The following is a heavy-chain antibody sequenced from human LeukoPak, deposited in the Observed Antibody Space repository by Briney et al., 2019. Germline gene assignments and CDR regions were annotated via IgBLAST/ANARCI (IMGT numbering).Heavy chain of an antibody. D-gene: IGHD3-16*01. V-gene: IGHV4-30-2*01. CDR2: IYHSGST. Sequence: SETLFLTCAGSGGSISSGGYSWSWIRQPPGKGLEWIGYIYHSGSTYYNPSLKSRVTISVDRSKNQFSLKLSSVTAADTAVYHCARVLGEGIDYWGQGTLVTVSS. CDR1: GGSISSGGYS. CDR3: ARVLGEGIDY. J-gene: IGHJ4*02.